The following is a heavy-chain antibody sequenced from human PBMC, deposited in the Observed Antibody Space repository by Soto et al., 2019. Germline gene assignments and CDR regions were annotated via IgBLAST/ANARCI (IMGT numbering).Heavy chain of an antibody. CDR3: ARQTDSYYTFDAFDI. V-gene: IGHV4-39*01. J-gene: IGHJ3*02. D-gene: IGHD3-22*01. Sequence: ETLSLTCAVSGGSISSSSYYWGWIRQPPGKGLEWIGSVYYSGYTNYNPSLESRVTISVDTSKNQFSLKLSSVTAADTAVYYCARQTDSYYTFDAFDIWGQGTMVTVSS. CDR2: VYYSGYT. CDR1: GGSISSSSYY.